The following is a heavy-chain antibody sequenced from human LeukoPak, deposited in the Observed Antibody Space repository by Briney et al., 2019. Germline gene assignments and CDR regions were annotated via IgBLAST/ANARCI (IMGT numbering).Heavy chain of an antibody. CDR2: IYYSGST. D-gene: IGHD3-10*01. V-gene: IGHV4-59*01. Sequence: SETLSLTCTVSGGSISSYYWSWIRQPPGKGLEWIGYIYYSGSTNYNPSLKSRVTISVDTSKNQFSLKLSSVTAAGTAVYYCAKESGRGTFDVWGQGTMVTVSS. CDR3: AKESGRGTFDV. CDR1: GGSISSYY. J-gene: IGHJ3*01.